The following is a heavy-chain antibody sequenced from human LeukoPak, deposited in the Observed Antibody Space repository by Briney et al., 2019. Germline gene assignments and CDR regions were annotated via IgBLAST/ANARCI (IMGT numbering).Heavy chain of an antibody. CDR2: ISSSSSYI. V-gene: IGHV3-21*01. CDR1: GFTFSSYS. J-gene: IGHJ5*02. Sequence: PGRSLRLSCAASGFTFSSYSMNWVRQAPGKGLEWVSSISSSSSYIYYADSVKGRFTISRDNAKNSLYLQMNSLRAEDTAVYYCARDPERDIVVVPATVWFDPWGQGTLVTVSS. CDR3: ARDPERDIVVVPATVWFDP. D-gene: IGHD2-2*01.